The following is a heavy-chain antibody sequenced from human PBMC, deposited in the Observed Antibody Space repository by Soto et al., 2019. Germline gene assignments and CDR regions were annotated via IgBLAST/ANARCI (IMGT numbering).Heavy chain of an antibody. CDR1: GFTFCDNA. CDR2: IRSKIYGGTT. D-gene: IGHD3-22*01. CDR3: ARDLLRYDRSGYFASDC. J-gene: IGHJ4*02. Sequence: GGSLRLSCATSGFTFCDNAMSWFRQAPGKGLEWVGFIRSKIYGGTTEYAASAKGRFTISRDDSKSIAYLQMNSLKTEDTAVYYCARDLLRYDRSGYFASDCWGQGTPVTVS. V-gene: IGHV3-49*03.